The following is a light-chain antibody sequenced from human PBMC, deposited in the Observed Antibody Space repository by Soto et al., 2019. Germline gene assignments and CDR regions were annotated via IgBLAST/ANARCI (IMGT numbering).Light chain of an antibody. CDR1: QSVSSY. CDR2: DAS. V-gene: IGKV3-11*01. J-gene: IGKJ4*01. Sequence: EIVLTQSPATLSLSPGERATLSCRASQSVSSYLAWYQQKPGQAPRLLIYDASNRATGIPARFSGSGSGTDFPLTSSRLEPEDFAVYYWQQRSNWTLTFGGGTKVEIK. CDR3: QQRSNWTLT.